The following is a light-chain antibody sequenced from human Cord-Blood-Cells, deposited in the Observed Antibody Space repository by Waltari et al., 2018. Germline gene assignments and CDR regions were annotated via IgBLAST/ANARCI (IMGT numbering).Light chain of an antibody. CDR3: CSHAGSSTWVV. CDR1: SSDVGSYNL. Sequence: QSAPTQPASVSGSPGQSITISCTGTSSDVGSYNLVSWYQQHPGKAPKPMIYEGSKRPSGVSNRFSGSKSGNTASLTISGLQAEDEADYYCCSHAGSSTWVVFGGGTKLTVL. V-gene: IGLV2-23*01. CDR2: EGS. J-gene: IGLJ2*01.